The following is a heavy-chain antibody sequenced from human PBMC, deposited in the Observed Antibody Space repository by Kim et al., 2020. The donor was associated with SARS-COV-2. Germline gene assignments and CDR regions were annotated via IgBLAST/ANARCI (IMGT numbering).Heavy chain of an antibody. CDR3: ARDRQLALSTWFDP. V-gene: IGHV3-21*01. D-gene: IGHD6-6*01. J-gene: IGHJ5*02. CDR2: ISSSSSYI. Sequence: GGSLRLSCAASGFTFSRYSMNWVRQAPGKGLEWVSSISSSSSYIYYADSVKGRFTISRDNAKNSLYLQMNSLRAEDTAVYYCARDRQLALSTWFDPWGQGTLVTVSS. CDR1: GFTFSRYS.